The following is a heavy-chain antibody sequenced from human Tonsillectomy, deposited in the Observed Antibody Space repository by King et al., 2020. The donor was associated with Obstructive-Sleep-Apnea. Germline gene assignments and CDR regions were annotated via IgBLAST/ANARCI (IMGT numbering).Heavy chain of an antibody. J-gene: IGHJ1*01. V-gene: IGHV4-39*01. CDR3: ASPGYCTTTTCYAHFQH. CDR2: IYHTGPT. Sequence: LQLQESGPGLVKPSETLSLTCTVSGGSISSSSYYWGWIRQPPGKGLEWIGTIYHTGPTYYNPSLKRRVTVSVDTPKNHFSLKLSSMTAADTAMYYCASPGYCTTTTCYAHFQHWGQGTLVTVSS. CDR1: GGSISSSSYY. D-gene: IGHD2-2*01.